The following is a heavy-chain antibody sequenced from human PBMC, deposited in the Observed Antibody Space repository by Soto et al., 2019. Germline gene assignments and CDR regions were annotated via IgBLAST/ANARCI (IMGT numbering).Heavy chain of an antibody. V-gene: IGHV4-59*01. CDR1: GGSISSYY. Sequence: PSETLSLTCTVSGGSISSYYWSWIRQPPGKGLEWIGYIYYSGSTNYNPSLKSRVTISVDTSKNQFSLKLSSVTAADTAVYYCARDGVVAATSPNWFDPWGQGTLVTVSS. J-gene: IGHJ5*02. CDR2: IYYSGST. CDR3: ARDGVVAATSPNWFDP. D-gene: IGHD2-15*01.